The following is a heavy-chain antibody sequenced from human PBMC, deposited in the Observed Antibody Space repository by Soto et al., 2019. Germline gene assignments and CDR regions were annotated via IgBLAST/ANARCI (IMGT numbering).Heavy chain of an antibody. J-gene: IGHJ4*02. CDR3: ARRLTGTEYYFDY. CDR2: IIPIFGTA. Sequence: SVKVSCKASGGTFSSYAISWVRQAPGQGLEWMGGIIPIFGTANYAQKFQGRVTITADESTSTAYMELSSLRSEDTAVYYCARRLTGTEYYFDYWGQGTLVTVSS. CDR1: GGTFSSYA. D-gene: IGHD1-7*01. V-gene: IGHV1-69*13.